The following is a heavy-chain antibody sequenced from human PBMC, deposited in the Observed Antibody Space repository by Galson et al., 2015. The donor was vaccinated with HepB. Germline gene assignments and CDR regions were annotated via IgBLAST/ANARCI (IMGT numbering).Heavy chain of an antibody. V-gene: IGHV1-24*01. CDR3: ATRPGDSSGFFAFDI. Sequence: SVKVSCQVSGYTLTELSMHWVRQAPGKGLEWMGGFDPEDGETIYAQKFQGRVTMTEDTSTDTAYMELSSLRSEDTAVYYCATRPGDSSGFFAFDIWGQGTMVTVSS. CDR2: FDPEDGET. CDR1: GYTLTELS. J-gene: IGHJ3*02. D-gene: IGHD3-22*01.